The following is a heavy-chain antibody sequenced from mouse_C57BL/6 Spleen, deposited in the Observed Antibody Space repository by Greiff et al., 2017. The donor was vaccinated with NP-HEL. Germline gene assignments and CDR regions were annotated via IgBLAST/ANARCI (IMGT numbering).Heavy chain of an antibody. V-gene: IGHV1-82*01. CDR1: GYAFSSSW. D-gene: IGHD2-3*01. Sequence: VKLQESGPELVKPGASVKISCKASGYAFSSSWMNWVKQRPGKGLEWIGRIYPGDGDTNYNGKFKGKATLTADKSSSTAYMQLSSLTSEDSAVYFCARWLLRGYAMDYWGQGTSVTVSS. CDR3: ARWLLRGYAMDY. CDR2: IYPGDGDT. J-gene: IGHJ4*01.